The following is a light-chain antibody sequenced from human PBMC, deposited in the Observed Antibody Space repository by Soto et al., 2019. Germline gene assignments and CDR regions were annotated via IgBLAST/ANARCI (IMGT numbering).Light chain of an antibody. Sequence: QLTQSPSSLSASVGDRVTITCRASRGISSYLAWYQQKPGKAPKLLIYAASTLHTGVPSRFSGSGSGTEFTLTISSLQPEDFATYYCQQLKSYLITFGQGTRLEIK. CDR2: AAS. CDR1: RGISSY. J-gene: IGKJ5*01. CDR3: QQLKSYLIT. V-gene: IGKV1-9*01.